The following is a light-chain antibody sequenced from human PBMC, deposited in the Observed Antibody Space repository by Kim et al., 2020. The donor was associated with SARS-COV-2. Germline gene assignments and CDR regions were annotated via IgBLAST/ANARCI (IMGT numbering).Light chain of an antibody. Sequence: SPGERATPSCRASQSLGSNYLAWYQQKPGQAPRLLIYGASDRVTAIPDRFSGSGSGTDFTLTISRLEPEDFAVYYCQQYGSSPLYSFGQGTKLEI. J-gene: IGKJ2*03. CDR1: QSLGSNY. CDR3: QQYGSSPLYS. V-gene: IGKV3-20*01. CDR2: GAS.